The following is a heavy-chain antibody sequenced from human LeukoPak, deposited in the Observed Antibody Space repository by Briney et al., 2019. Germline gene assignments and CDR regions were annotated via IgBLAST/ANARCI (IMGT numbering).Heavy chain of an antibody. CDR3: ARARQLAEDAFDI. J-gene: IGHJ3*02. V-gene: IGHV1-69*13. Sequence: SVKVSCKASGGTFSSYAISWVRQAPGQGLEWMGGIIPIFGTANYAQKFQGRVTITADESTSTAYMELSSLRSEDTAVYYCARARQLAEDAFDIWGQGTMVTVSS. D-gene: IGHD6-6*01. CDR2: IIPIFGTA. CDR1: GGTFSSYA.